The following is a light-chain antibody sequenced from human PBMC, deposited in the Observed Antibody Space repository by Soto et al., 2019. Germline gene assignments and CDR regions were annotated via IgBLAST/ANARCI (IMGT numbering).Light chain of an antibody. J-gene: IGKJ1*01. CDR3: MQGTHWPWT. CDR1: QSLIXXXGXXY. V-gene: IGKV2-30*02. CDR2: KVS. Sequence: DVVMTQSPLSLPVTLGQPASISCRSSQSLIXXXGXXYLNWFQQRPGQSPRRLIYKVSDRDSGVPDRFSGSGSGTDXTLKISRVEAEDVGVYYCMQGTHWPWTFGQGTEVEIK.